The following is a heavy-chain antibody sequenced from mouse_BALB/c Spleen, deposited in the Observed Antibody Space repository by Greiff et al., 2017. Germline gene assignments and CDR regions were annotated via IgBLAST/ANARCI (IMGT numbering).Heavy chain of an antibody. J-gene: IGHJ1*01. D-gene: IGHD1-3*01. CDR1: GYTFTSYY. V-gene: IGHV1S81*02. CDR3: TRGSSYWYFDV. Sequence: QVQLQQSGAELVKPGDSVKLSCKASGYTFTSYYMYWVKQRPGQGLEWIGEINPSNGGTNFNEKFKSKATLTVDKSSSTAYMQLSSLTSEDSAVYYCTRGSSYWYFDVWGAGTTVTVSS. CDR2: INPSNGGT.